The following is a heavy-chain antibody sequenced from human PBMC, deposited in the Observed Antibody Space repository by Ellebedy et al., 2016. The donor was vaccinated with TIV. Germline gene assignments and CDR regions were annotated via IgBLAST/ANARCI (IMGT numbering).Heavy chain of an antibody. CDR2: IYPGDSDT. CDR3: ARPAHCSSTSCYHYGMDV. J-gene: IGHJ6*02. Sequence: GESLKISXKGSGYSFTSYWIGWVRQMPGKGLEWMGIIYPGDSDTRYSPSFQGQVTISADKSISTAYLQWSSLKASDTAMYYCARPAHCSSTSCYHYGMDVWGQGTTVTVSS. V-gene: IGHV5-51*01. D-gene: IGHD2-2*01. CDR1: GYSFTSYW.